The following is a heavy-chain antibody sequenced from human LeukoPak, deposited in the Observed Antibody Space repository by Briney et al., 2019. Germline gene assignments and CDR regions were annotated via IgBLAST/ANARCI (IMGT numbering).Heavy chain of an antibody. CDR2: IKSDGST. Sequence: GGSLRLSCAASGFTFSSYWMHWGRQAPGKGLVWVSRIKSDGSTNYADSVKGRFTISRDNAKKTVSLQMNGLRAEDTGVYYCARAPSEIGGYYPEYFRHWGQGTLVTVSS. V-gene: IGHV3-74*01. CDR3: ARAPSEIGGYYPEYFRH. CDR1: GFTFSSYW. J-gene: IGHJ1*01. D-gene: IGHD3-22*01.